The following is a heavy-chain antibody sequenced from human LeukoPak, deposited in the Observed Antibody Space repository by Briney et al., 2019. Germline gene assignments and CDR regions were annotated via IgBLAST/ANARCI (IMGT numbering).Heavy chain of an antibody. CDR1: GFTFSSYA. V-gene: IGHV3-23*01. Sequence: PGGSLRLSCAASGFTFSSYAMSWVHQAPGKGLEWVSAISGSGGSTYYADSVKGRFTISRDNSKNTLYLQMNSLRAEDTAVYYCAKKASGGMRNYYDSSGYSDYWGQGTLVTVSS. CDR3: AKKASGGMRNYYDSSGYSDY. J-gene: IGHJ4*02. CDR2: ISGSGGST. D-gene: IGHD3-22*01.